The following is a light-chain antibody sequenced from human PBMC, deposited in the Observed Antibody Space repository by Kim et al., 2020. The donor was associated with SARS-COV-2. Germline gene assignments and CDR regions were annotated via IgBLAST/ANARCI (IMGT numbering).Light chain of an antibody. CDR2: DAT. CDR1: QDIDNY. CDR3: QQFDFLPPYT. Sequence: ACVGDRVTSTCQASQDIDNYLNWYQQKPGRVPRLLIYDATYLETGVPSRFSGSGSGTDFTLTINSLQPEDFATYYCQQFDFLPPYTFGQGTKLEI. V-gene: IGKV1-33*01. J-gene: IGKJ2*01.